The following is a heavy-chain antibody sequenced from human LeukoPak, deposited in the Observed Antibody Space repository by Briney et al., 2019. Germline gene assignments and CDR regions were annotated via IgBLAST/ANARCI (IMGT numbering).Heavy chain of an antibody. CDR2: ISSSDSTI. V-gene: IGHV3-48*03. CDR3: ARVSYYYGSGSYRPTAVYYFDY. D-gene: IGHD3-10*01. CDR1: GFTFSSYE. J-gene: IGHJ4*02. Sequence: PGGSLRLSCAASGFTFSSYEMHWVRQPPGKGLEWVSYISSSDSTIYYADSVKGRFTISRDNAKNTLYLQMNSLRAEDTAVYYCARVSYYYGSGSYRPTAVYYFDYWGQGTLVTVSS.